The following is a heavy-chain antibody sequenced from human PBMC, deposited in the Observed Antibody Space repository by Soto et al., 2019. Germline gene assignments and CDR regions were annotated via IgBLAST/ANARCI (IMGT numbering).Heavy chain of an antibody. CDR1: GYTFTTFW. V-gene: IGHV5-10-1*01. J-gene: IGHJ5*02. CDR2: IDPRDSYV. Sequence: PGESLKISCTGFGYTFTTFWISWVRQMPGKGLEWMGRIDPRDSYVTYSQSFEGHVTISADTSINTAYLQWGRLKASDTAMYYCARIYCNTATCDSWLDPWGQGTLVTVSS. CDR3: ARIYCNTATCDSWLDP. D-gene: IGHD4-4*01.